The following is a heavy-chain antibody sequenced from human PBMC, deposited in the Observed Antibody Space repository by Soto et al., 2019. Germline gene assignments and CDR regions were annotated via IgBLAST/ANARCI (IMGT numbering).Heavy chain of an antibody. J-gene: IGHJ6*03. Sequence: SVKVSCKASGYTFTSYGISWVRQAPGQGLEWMGWISAYNGNTNYAQKLQGRVTMTTDTSTSTAYMELRSLRSDDTAVYYCASDLHEDYYYYSMDVWGKGSSVIVS. CDR1: GYTFTSYG. CDR2: ISAYNGNT. V-gene: IGHV1-18*01. CDR3: ASDLHEDYYYYSMDV.